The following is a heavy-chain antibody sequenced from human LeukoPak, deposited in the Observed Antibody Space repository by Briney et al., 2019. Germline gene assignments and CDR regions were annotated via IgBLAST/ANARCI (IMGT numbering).Heavy chain of an antibody. CDR3: AGGGSDHVWGSYRGDY. V-gene: IGHV3-23*01. D-gene: IGHD3-16*02. Sequence: PGGSLRLACAAPGFTFSRYAMTWVRQGPGKGLEWLSAISGSGGSTYYADSVKGRFTISRDNSKNTLYLQMNSLRVGDKGVEYWAGGGSDHVWGSYRGDYWGQGTLVTVSS. J-gene: IGHJ4*02. CDR1: GFTFSRYA. CDR2: ISGSGGST.